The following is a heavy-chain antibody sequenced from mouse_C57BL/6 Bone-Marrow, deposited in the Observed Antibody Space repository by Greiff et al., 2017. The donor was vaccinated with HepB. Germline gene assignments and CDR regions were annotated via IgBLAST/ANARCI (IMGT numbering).Heavy chain of an antibody. CDR3: ARGEAVVADFDY. CDR2: IYPGDGDT. J-gene: IGHJ2*01. V-gene: IGHV1-82*01. D-gene: IGHD1-1*01. CDR1: GYAFSSSW. Sequence: QVQLKESGPELVKPGASVKISCKASGYAFSSSWMNWVKQRPGKGLEWIGRIYPGDGDTNYNGKFKGKATLTADKSSSTAYMQLSSLTSEDSAVYFCARGEAVVADFDYWGQGTTLAVSS.